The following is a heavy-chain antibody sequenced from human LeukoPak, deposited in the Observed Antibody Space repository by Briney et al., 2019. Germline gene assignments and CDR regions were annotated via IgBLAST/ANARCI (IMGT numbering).Heavy chain of an antibody. CDR1: GFTFSSSG. Sequence: GGSLRLSCAASGFTFSSSGMHWVRQAPGKGLEWVSFIRNGKYYADSVKDRFTVSRDNSKNTLYLQMNSLRAEDTAVYYCAKDPTSYYYDSSGYYNGYWGQGTLVTVSS. J-gene: IGHJ4*02. V-gene: IGHV3-30*02. D-gene: IGHD3-22*01. CDR3: AKDPTSYYYDSSGYYNGY. CDR2: IRNGK.